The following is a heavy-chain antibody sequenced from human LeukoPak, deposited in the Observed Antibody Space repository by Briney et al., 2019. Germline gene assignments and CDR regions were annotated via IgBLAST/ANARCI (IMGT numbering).Heavy chain of an antibody. V-gene: IGHV3-21*01. CDR2: ISSSSLYI. J-gene: IGHJ4*02. CDR1: GFTFSSYE. CDR3: ASEQSGNYYRPFDS. D-gene: IGHD1-26*01. Sequence: PGGSLRLSCAASGFTFSSYEMNWVRQAPGKALEWVSSISSSSLYIYYADSVRGRFTISRDNAKSSLYLQMNSLRAEDTAVYYCASEQSGNYYRPFDSWGQGTLVTVSS.